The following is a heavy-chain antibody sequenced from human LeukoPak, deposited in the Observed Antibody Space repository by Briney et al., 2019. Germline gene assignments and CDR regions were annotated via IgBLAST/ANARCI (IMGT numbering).Heavy chain of an antibody. J-gene: IGHJ4*02. CDR1: GFTFSSFA. Sequence: GGSLRLSCTTSGFTFSSFAISWVRQPPGKGLEWVSGISGSGGSTYYADSVKGRFTISRDNTKNSLYLQMDNLRDEATAVYYCAKDGENFDFWSGYQGDYFDYWGQGTLVTVSS. V-gene: IGHV3-23*01. D-gene: IGHD3-3*01. CDR2: ISGSGGST. CDR3: AKDGENFDFWSGYQGDYFDY.